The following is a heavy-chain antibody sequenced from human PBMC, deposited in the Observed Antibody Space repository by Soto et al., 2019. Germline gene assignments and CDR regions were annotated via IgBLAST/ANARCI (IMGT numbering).Heavy chain of an antibody. D-gene: IGHD3-3*01. CDR3: AREDDFWSGYYDAFDI. J-gene: IGHJ3*02. CDR1: GYTFTSYG. CDR2: ISAYNGNT. Sequence: ASVKVSCKASGYTFTSYGISWVRQAPGQGLEWMGWISAYNGNTNYAQKLQGRVTMTTDTSTSTAYMERRSLRSDDTAVYYCAREDDFWSGYYDAFDIWGQGTMVTVSS. V-gene: IGHV1-18*01.